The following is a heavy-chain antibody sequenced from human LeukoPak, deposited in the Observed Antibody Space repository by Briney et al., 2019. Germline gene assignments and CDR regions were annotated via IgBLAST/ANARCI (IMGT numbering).Heavy chain of an antibody. D-gene: IGHD5-12*01. J-gene: IGHJ6*02. V-gene: IGHV1-69*13. CDR3: ARAYYDSARHYYYYGMDV. Sequence: SVNVSFKASGGTFSSYAISWVRQAPGQGLEWMGGIIPIFGTANYAQKFQGRVTITADESTSTAYMELSSLRSEDTAVYYCARAYYDSARHYYYYGMDVWGQGTTVTVSS. CDR1: GGTFSSYA. CDR2: IIPIFGTA.